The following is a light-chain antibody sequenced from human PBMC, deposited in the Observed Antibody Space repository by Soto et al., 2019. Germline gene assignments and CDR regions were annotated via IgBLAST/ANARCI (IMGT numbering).Light chain of an antibody. CDR2: GAS. CDR3: QQYNSDSCT. CDR1: QSIGNW. J-gene: IGKJ2*02. V-gene: IGKV1-5*01. Sequence: DIQMTQSPSTLSASVGDRVTITCRARQSIGNWLAWYQHKPGIAPKLLIYGASNLESGVTSRFSGSADGTEFTLTINSLQPDDFATYYCQQYNSDSCTFGQGTKLEIK.